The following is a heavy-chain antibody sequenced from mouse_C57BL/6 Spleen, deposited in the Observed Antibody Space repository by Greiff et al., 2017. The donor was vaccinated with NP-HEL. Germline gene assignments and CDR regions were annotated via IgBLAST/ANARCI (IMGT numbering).Heavy chain of an antibody. CDR2: IHPNSGST. CDR1: GYTFTSYW. D-gene: IGHD1-1*01. J-gene: IGHJ2*01. V-gene: IGHV1-64*01. Sequence: QVHVKQPGAELVKPGASVKLSCKASGYTFTSYWMHWVKQRPGQGLEWIGMIHPNSGSTNYNEKFKSKATLTVDKSSSTAYMQLSSLTSEDSAVYYCARGDYYQWYYFDDWGQGTTLTVSS. CDR3: ARGDYYQWYYFDD.